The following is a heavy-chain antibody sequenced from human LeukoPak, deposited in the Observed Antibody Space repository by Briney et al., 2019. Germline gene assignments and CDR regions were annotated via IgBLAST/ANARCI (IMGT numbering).Heavy chain of an antibody. CDR3: AKDPGSDPDSYYFGY. D-gene: IGHD3-10*01. V-gene: IGHV3-23*01. J-gene: IGHJ4*02. CDR2: ISGSGGST. Sequence: PGASLRLSCAASGFTFSSYAMSWVRQAPGKGLEWVSAISGSGGSTYYADSVKGRVTISRDNAKNTLYLQMNSQRAEDTGVYYCAKDPGSDPDSYYFGYWGQGTLVSVSS. CDR1: GFTFSSYA.